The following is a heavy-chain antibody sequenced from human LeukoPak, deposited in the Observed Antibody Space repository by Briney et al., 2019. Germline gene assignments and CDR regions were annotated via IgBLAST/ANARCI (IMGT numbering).Heavy chain of an antibody. V-gene: IGHV3-13*01. D-gene: IGHD4-23*01. J-gene: IGHJ3*02. CDR3: ARDRRADYGRNDDAFDI. CDR2: IGTGTDT. Sequence: GGSLRLSCAASGFTFNDYDMHWVRQAAGKGLEWVSHIGTGTDTHYSGSVKGRFTISREKAKNSLYLQMNSLRVGDTAVYYCARDRRADYGRNDDAFDIWGQGTMVTVSS. CDR1: GFTFNDYD.